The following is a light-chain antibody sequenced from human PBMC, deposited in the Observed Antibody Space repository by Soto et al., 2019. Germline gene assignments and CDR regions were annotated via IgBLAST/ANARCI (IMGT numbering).Light chain of an antibody. J-gene: IGKJ1*01. Sequence: EIVLTQSPGTLSLSPGERATLSCRTNQTLSDTYLAWYQQKPGQAPRLLIYGASTGATGVPERFSGSGSGTQFTLTISRLEPEDFAVYYCLQCDTSPVTFGPGTRVEVK. CDR2: GAS. CDR1: QTLSDTY. CDR3: LQCDTSPVT. V-gene: IGKV3-20*01.